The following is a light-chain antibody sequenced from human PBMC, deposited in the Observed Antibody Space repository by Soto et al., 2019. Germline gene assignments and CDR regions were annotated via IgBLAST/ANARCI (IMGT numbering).Light chain of an antibody. J-gene: IGKJ4*01. Sequence: EIIMTQSPATLSVSPGEGATLSCRTSHSISTNLAWYQHKRGQSPRLLVYGAATRAPGVPARFSGSGSGAEFTLSISSLQSEDFAVYYCQQYHSWPTFGGGTKVEIK. V-gene: IGKV3-15*01. CDR3: QQYHSWPT. CDR2: GAA. CDR1: HSISTN.